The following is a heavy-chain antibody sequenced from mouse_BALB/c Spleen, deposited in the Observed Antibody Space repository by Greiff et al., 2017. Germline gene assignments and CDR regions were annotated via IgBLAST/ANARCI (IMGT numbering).Heavy chain of an antibody. Sequence: DVKLVESGGGLVQPGGSRKLSCAASGFTFSSFGMHWVRQAPEKGLEWVAYISSGSSTIYYADTVKGRFTISRDNPKNTLFLQMTSLRSEDTAMYYCARAYYYGSSPWYFDVWGAGTTVTVSS. D-gene: IGHD1-1*01. V-gene: IGHV5-17*02. CDR2: ISSGSSTI. CDR3: ARAYYYGSSPWYFDV. J-gene: IGHJ1*01. CDR1: GFTFSSFG.